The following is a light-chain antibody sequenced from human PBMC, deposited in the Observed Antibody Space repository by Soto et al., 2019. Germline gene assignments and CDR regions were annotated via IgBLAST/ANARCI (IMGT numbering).Light chain of an antibody. CDR3: QQYHSYPYA. CDR2: KAS. V-gene: IGKV1-5*03. J-gene: IGKJ2*01. Sequence: DIQMTQSPSTLSASVGDRVTISCRASQSIVNLLAWYQQKPGKAPNLLIYKASSLESGVPSRFSGSGSGTEFTLTISSLQPDDFATYYCQQYHSYPYAFGQGTKLEI. CDR1: QSIVNL.